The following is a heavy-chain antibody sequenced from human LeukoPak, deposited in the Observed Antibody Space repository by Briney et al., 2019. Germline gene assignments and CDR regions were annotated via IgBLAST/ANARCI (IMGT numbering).Heavy chain of an antibody. D-gene: IGHD5-12*01. CDR2: FGPEDGET. J-gene: IGHJ6*02. CDR3: ATSSGSYYYYGMDV. Sequence: ASVKVSCKASGYTFTGYYMHWVRQAPGKGLEWMGGFGPEDGETIYAQKFQGRVTMTEDTSTDTAYMELSSLRSEDTAVYYCATSSGSYYYYGMDVWGQGTTVTVSS. CDR1: GYTFTGYY. V-gene: IGHV1-24*01.